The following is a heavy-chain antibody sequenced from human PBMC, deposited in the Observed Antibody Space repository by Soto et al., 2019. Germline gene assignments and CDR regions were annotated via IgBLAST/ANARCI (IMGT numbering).Heavy chain of an antibody. D-gene: IGHD2-2*01. CDR1: GDTFTSYT. CDR2: IIPNHGNT. Sequence: SVKVSCKASGDTFTSYTISWVRQAPGQGLEWMGWIIPNHGNTNYAQKFQGRVTITADKSTSTAYMELSSLRSEDTAVYYCARDNIVVVPAAMPGEAGYYYYMDVWGKGTTDTVSS. V-gene: IGHV1-69*08. J-gene: IGHJ6*03. CDR3: ARDNIVVVPAAMPGEAGYYYYMDV.